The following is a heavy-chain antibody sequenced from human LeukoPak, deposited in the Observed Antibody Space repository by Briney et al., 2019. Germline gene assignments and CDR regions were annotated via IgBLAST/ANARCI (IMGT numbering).Heavy chain of an antibody. D-gene: IGHD2-15*01. CDR2: IKSKTDGGTT. Sequence: GGSLRLSCAASGFTFSNAWMSWVRQAPGKGLEWVGRIKSKTDGGTTDYAAPVKGRFTISRDDSKNTLYLQMNSLKTEDTAVYYCTTFLLLGRGVFDIWGQGTMVTVSS. CDR3: TTFLLLGRGVFDI. V-gene: IGHV3-15*01. CDR1: GFTFSNAW. J-gene: IGHJ3*02.